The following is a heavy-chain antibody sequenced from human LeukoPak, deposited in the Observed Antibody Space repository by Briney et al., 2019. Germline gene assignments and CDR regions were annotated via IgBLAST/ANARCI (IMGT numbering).Heavy chain of an antibody. Sequence: PSETLSLTCTVSGGSISSYYWSRIRQPPGKGLEWIGYIYYSGSTNYNPSLKSRVTISVDTSKNQFSLKLSSVTAADTAVYYCARGKVDTAMVKRGYYYYYMDVWSKGTTVTVSS. CDR3: ARGKVDTAMVKRGYYYYYMDV. J-gene: IGHJ6*03. D-gene: IGHD5-18*01. CDR1: GGSISSYY. V-gene: IGHV4-59*01. CDR2: IYYSGST.